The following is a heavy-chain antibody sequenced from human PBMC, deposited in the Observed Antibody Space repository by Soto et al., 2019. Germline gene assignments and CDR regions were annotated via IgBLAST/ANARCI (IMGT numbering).Heavy chain of an antibody. CDR2: ITSGGGRT. CDR1: GFIFRSDA. J-gene: IGHJ5*02. Sequence: PGGSLRLSCAAPGFIFRSDAMSWVRQAPGEGLEWGSGITSGGGRTYYADSVKGRFTISRDNSKNTLYLQMNSLRAEDTAVYYCAKGVVVRSSVLDWFDPWGQGTLVTVSS. CDR3: AKGVVVRSSVLDWFDP. D-gene: IGHD6-6*01. V-gene: IGHV3-23*01.